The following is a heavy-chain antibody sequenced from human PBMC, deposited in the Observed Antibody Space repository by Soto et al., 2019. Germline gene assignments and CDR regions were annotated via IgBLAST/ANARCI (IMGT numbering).Heavy chain of an antibody. Sequence: QVQLVQSGAEVKKPGASVKVSCKASGYTFTSYDINWVRQATGQGLEWMGWMNPNSGNTGYAQKFQGRVNMTRNTSISTAYMELSSLRSEDTAVYYCARVGLVSDDDAFDIWGQGTMVTVSS. D-gene: IGHD3-10*01. CDR3: ARVGLVSDDDAFDI. V-gene: IGHV1-8*01. J-gene: IGHJ3*02. CDR2: MNPNSGNT. CDR1: GYTFTSYD.